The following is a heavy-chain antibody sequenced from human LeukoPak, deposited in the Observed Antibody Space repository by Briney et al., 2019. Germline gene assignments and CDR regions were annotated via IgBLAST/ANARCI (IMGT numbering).Heavy chain of an antibody. V-gene: IGHV3-30*18. CDR3: AKGRGAAAGTSRYGMDV. CDR1: GFTFSSYG. J-gene: IGHJ6*02. CDR2: TSYDGSNK. Sequence: GGSLRLSCAGSGFTFSSYGMHWVRQAPGKGLEWVAVTSYDGSNKYYADSVKGRFTISRDNSKNTLYLQMNSLRAEDTAVYYCAKGRGAAAGTSRYGMDVWGQGTTVTVSS. D-gene: IGHD6-13*01.